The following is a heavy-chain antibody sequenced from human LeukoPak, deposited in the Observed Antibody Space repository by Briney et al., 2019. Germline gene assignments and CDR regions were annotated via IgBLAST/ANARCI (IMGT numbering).Heavy chain of an antibody. V-gene: IGHV3-9*01. CDR1: GFTFDDYA. J-gene: IGHJ6*02. CDR2: ISWNSGSI. Sequence: GGSLRLSCAASGFTFDDYAMHWVRQAPGKGLEWVSGISWNSGSIGYADSVKGRFTISRDNAKNSLYLQMNSLRAEDTALYYCAKEDGNYYYYGMDVWGQGTTVTVSS. CDR3: AKEDGNYYYYGMDV. D-gene: IGHD4-23*01.